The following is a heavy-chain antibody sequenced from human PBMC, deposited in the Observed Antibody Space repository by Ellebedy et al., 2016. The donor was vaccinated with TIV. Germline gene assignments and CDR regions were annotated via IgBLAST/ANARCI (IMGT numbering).Heavy chain of an antibody. CDR2: IYPGDSDT. CDR1: GYSFTSYW. D-gene: IGHD4-17*01. J-gene: IGHJ4*02. CDR3: ARLEEDDYGDWGMEY. V-gene: IGHV5-51*01. Sequence: GESLKISCKGSGYSFTSYWIGWVRQMPGKGLEWMGIIYPGDSDTRYSPSFQGQVTISADKSISTAYLQWSSLKASDTAMYYCARLEEDDYGDWGMEYWGQGTLVTVSS.